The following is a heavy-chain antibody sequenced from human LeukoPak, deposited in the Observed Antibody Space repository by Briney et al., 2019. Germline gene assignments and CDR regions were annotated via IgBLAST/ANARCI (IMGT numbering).Heavy chain of an antibody. CDR3: ARDVGNSGWYTFDY. V-gene: IGHV6-1*01. J-gene: IGHJ4*02. D-gene: IGHD6-19*01. CDR1: GDSVSSINGA. CDR2: TYYRSKWYD. Sequence: SQTLSVTCAISGDSVSSINGAWNWIRQSPSRGLEWLGSTYYRSKWYDDYAVSMKGRITINPDTSKNQFSLQLNSVTPEDTAVYYCARDVGNSGWYTFDYWGQGTLVTVSS.